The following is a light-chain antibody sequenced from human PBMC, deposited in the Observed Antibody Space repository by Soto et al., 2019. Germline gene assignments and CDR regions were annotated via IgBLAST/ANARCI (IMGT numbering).Light chain of an antibody. CDR3: QQYGSSPSWT. CDR2: GAS. V-gene: IGKV3-20*01. Sequence: EIVLTQSPGTLSLSPGERATLSCRASQSVSSSYLAWYHQKPGQAPRLLIYGASNRDTSLQDRFSGSGSGTDLTLTISRLEPEDFAVYYGQQYGSSPSWTFGQGPKVEIK. CDR1: QSVSSSY. J-gene: IGKJ1*01.